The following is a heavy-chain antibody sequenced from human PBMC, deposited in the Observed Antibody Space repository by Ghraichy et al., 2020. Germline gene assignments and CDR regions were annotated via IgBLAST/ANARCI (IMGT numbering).Heavy chain of an antibody. Sequence: GESLNISCAASGFIFNSYGMHWVRQAPGKGLEWVASIRFDGTNKYYADSVKGRVTISRDNSKNTLYLQINSLRAEDTAVYYCAGELYTNGWYVGYFDYWGQGTLVTVSS. D-gene: IGHD6-19*01. CDR1: GFIFNSYG. CDR2: IRFDGTNK. J-gene: IGHJ4*02. V-gene: IGHV3-30*02. CDR3: AGELYTNGWYVGYFDY.